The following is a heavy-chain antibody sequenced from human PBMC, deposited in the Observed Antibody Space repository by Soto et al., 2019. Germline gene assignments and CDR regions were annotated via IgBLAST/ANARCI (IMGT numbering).Heavy chain of an antibody. CDR2: IYYSGST. Sequence: SETLSLTCTVSGGSISSYYWSWIRQPPGKGLEWIGYIYYSGSTNYNPSLKSRVTVSVDTSKNQFSLKLSSVTAADTAVYYCARLSWNYGTYFDYWGQGALVTVSS. D-gene: IGHD1-7*01. CDR3: ARLSWNYGTYFDY. J-gene: IGHJ4*02. CDR1: GGSISSYY. V-gene: IGHV4-59*08.